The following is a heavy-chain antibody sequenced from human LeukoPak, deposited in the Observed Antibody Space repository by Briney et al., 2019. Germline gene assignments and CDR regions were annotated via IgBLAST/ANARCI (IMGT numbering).Heavy chain of an antibody. CDR3: ARGGGYYGIDY. V-gene: IGHV3-66*02. D-gene: IGHD3-10*01. Sequence: GGSLRLPCAASGFTADTIYMNWVREAPGNGLGAGSVIYSAGNTYYADSVKGRVTISRDNSKNTLYLQMNSLRTEDTAVYYCARGGGYYGIDYWGQGTLVTVSS. CDR2: IYSAGNT. CDR1: GFTADTIY. J-gene: IGHJ4*02.